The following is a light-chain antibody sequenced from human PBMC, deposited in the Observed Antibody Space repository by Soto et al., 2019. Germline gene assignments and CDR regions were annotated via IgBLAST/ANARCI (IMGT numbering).Light chain of an antibody. V-gene: IGKV1-33*01. CDR2: DAS. J-gene: IGKJ4*01. CDR1: QDISNY. CDR3: QQYDNLPLT. Sequence: DIQMTQSPSSLSASVGDRVTITCQASQDISNYLNWYQQKPGKAPKLLIYDASNLETGVPSRFSGSGSGTEFTFTISSLQPEDIATSYCQQYDNLPLTFGGGTKVDIK.